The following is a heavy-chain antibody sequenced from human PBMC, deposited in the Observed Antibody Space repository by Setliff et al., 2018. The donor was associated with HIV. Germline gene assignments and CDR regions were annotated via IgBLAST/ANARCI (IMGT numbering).Heavy chain of an antibody. Sequence: GGSLRLSCAASGFTFSSYAMSWVRQAPGKGLEWVSAISGGGGSTYYADSVKGRFTISRDNSKNTLYLRMDSLRAEDTAIYYCAKDSRRGDAYNVGVFDFWGQGTMVTVS. V-gene: IGHV3-23*01. D-gene: IGHD3-10*01. CDR1: GFTFSSYA. CDR3: AKDSRRGDAYNVGVFDF. J-gene: IGHJ3*01. CDR2: ISGGGGST.